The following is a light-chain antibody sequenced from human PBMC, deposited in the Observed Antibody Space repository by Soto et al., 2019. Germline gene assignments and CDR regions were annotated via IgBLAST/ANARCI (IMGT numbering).Light chain of an antibody. CDR1: SSNIGAGYD. V-gene: IGLV1-40*01. CDR2: GNS. J-gene: IGLJ1*01. CDR3: QSYDSSLSGPL. Sequence: QSVLTQPPSVSGAPGQRVTISCTGSSSNIGAGYDVHWYQQLPGTAPKLLIYGNSNRPSGVPDRFSGSKSGTSASPAITGLQAEDEADYYCQSYDSSLSGPLFGTGTKVTVL.